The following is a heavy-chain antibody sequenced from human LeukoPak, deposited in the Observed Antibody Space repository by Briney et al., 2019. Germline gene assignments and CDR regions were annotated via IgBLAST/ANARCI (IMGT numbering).Heavy chain of an antibody. D-gene: IGHD3-10*01. CDR2: ISSSSSYI. V-gene: IGHV3-21*01. CDR1: GFTFSSYS. J-gene: IGHJ6*02. CDR3: ARDGLLSFGDSPELYGLDV. Sequence: AGGSLRLSCAASGFTFSSYSMNWVRQAPGKGLERVSSISSSSSYIYYADSVKGRFTISRDNAKNSLYLQMNSLRAEDTAVYYCARDGLLSFGDSPELYGLDVWGQGTTVTVSS.